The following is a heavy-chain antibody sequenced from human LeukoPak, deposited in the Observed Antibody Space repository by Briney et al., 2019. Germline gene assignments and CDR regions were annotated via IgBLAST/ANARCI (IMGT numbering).Heavy chain of an antibody. CDR1: GGSNSSSSYD. V-gene: IGHV4-39*01. CDR3: ASPYGGPAPYFDY. CDR2: IYYSGST. Sequence: SETLSLTCTVSGGSNSSSSYDWGWIRQPPGKGLEWIGSIYYSGSTYYNPSLKSRVTISVDTSKNQFSLKLSSVTAADTAVYYCASPYGGPAPYFDYWGQGTLVTVSS. J-gene: IGHJ4*02. D-gene: IGHD4-23*01.